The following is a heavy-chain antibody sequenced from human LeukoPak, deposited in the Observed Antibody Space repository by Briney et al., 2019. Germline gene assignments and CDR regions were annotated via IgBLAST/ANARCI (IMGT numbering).Heavy chain of an antibody. Sequence: GGSLRLSCAASGFTFTRYWMSWVRQAPGQGLEWVANINQDGSEKYHVDSVKGRFTISRDNAKNSLYLQMNSLRAEDTAVYYCASLWGTTPFGYWGQGTLVTVSS. V-gene: IGHV3-7*01. J-gene: IGHJ4*02. D-gene: IGHD2-15*01. CDR1: GFTFTRYW. CDR3: ASLWGTTPFGY. CDR2: INQDGSEK.